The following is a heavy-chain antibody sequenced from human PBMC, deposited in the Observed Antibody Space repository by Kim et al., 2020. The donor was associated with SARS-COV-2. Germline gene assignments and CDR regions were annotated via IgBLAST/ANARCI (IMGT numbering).Heavy chain of an antibody. Sequence: SETLSLTCTVSGGSISSSSYYWGWIRQPPGKGLEWIGSIYYSGSTYYNPSLKSRVTISVDTSKNQFSLKLSSVTAAYTAVYYCARPVASIAVAGDWYFDLWGRGTLVTVSS. CDR2: IYYSGST. J-gene: IGHJ2*01. CDR3: ARPVASIAVAGDWYFDL. CDR1: GGSISSSSYY. V-gene: IGHV4-39*01. D-gene: IGHD6-19*01.